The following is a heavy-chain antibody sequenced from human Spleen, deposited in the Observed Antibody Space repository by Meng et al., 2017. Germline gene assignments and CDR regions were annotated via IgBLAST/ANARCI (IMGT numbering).Heavy chain of an antibody. D-gene: IGHD3-22*01. CDR3: ANGGLYYDSSGYYSYY. CDR1: GFTFSSYA. Sequence: GESLKISCAASGFTFSSYAMSWVRQAPGKGLEWVSAISGSGGSTYYADSVKGRFTISRDNSKNTLYLQMNSLRAEDTAVYYCANGGLYYDSSGYYSYYWGQGTLVTVSS. J-gene: IGHJ4*02. CDR2: ISGSGGST. V-gene: IGHV3-23*01.